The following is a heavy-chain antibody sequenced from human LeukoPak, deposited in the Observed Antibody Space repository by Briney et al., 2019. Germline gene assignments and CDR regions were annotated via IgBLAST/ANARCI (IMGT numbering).Heavy chain of an antibody. J-gene: IGHJ4*02. CDR1: GGSIDSRDYY. CDR2: IYYSGST. CDR3: ATSSPAHDY. Sequence: PSETLSLTCAVSGGSIDSRDYYWSWIRQPPGKGPEWIGYIYYSGSTYYNPPLKSRVTISVDTSKNQFSLKLSSVTAADTAVYYCATSSPAHDYWGQGTLVTVSS. V-gene: IGHV4-30-4*01.